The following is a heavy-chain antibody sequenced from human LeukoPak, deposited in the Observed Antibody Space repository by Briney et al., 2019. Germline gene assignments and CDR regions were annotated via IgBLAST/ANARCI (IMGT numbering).Heavy chain of an antibody. D-gene: IGHD6-19*01. Sequence: ASMKVSCKASGYTFIGYYMHWMRQAPGQGLEWMGWINPNSGGTNYAQKFQGRVTMTRDTSISTAYMELSRLRSDDTAVYYCARTGIAVAGDYWGQGTLVTVSS. J-gene: IGHJ4*02. CDR2: INPNSGGT. CDR3: ARTGIAVAGDY. CDR1: GYTFIGYY. V-gene: IGHV1-2*02.